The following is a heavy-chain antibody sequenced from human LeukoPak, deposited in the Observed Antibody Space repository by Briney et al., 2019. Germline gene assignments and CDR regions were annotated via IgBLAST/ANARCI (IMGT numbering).Heavy chain of an antibody. CDR3: ARAGVLVVAAECWFDP. V-gene: IGHV1-2*02. Sequence: EASVKVSCEASGYTFTGYYMHWVRQAPGQGLEWMGWINPNSGGTNYAQKFQGRVTMTRDTSISTAYMELSRLRSDDTAVYYCARAGVLVVAAECWFDPWGQGTLVTVSS. CDR1: GYTFTGYY. D-gene: IGHD2-15*01. CDR2: INPNSGGT. J-gene: IGHJ5*02.